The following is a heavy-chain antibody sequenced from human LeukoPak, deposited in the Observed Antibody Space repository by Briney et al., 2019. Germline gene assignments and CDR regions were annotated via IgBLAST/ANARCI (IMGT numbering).Heavy chain of an antibody. V-gene: IGHV3-30-3*01. CDR2: ISYDGSNK. CDR1: GFTFSSYA. CDR3: AKDSRKKRISYGSGSRNFEYFDY. Sequence: PGGSLRLSCAVSGFTFSSYAMHWVRQAPGKGLEWVAVISYDGSNKYYADSVKGRFTISRDNSKNTLYLQMNSLRAEDMALFYCAKDSRKKRISYGSGSRNFEYFDYWGQGTLVTVSS. J-gene: IGHJ4*02. D-gene: IGHD3-10*01.